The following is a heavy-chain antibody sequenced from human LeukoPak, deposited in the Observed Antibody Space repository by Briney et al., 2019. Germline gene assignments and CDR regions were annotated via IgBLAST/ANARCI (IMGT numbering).Heavy chain of an antibody. Sequence: PSETLSLTCTVSGGSISSGDYYWSWIPQPPGKGLEWIGYIYYSGSTNYNPSLKSRVTISIDTSKNQFSLKLSSVTAADTAVYYCASPVFTSGWYYFDYWGQGTLVTVSS. J-gene: IGHJ4*02. V-gene: IGHV4-61*08. CDR2: IYYSGST. CDR3: ASPVFTSGWYYFDY. D-gene: IGHD6-19*01. CDR1: GGSISSGDYY.